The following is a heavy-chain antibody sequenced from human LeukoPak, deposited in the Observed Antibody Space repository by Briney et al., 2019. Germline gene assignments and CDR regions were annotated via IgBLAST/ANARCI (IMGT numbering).Heavy chain of an antibody. CDR1: GFTFSSYW. V-gene: IGHV3-7*01. Sequence: GGSLRLSCAASGFTFSSYWMSWVRQAPGKGLEWVANIKQDGSEKYYVDSVEGRFTISRDNAKYSLYLQMNSLRAEDTAVYYCATGITGTKRVGYFDYWGQGTLVTVSS. CDR3: ATGITGTKRVGYFDY. D-gene: IGHD1-20*01. J-gene: IGHJ4*02. CDR2: IKQDGSEK.